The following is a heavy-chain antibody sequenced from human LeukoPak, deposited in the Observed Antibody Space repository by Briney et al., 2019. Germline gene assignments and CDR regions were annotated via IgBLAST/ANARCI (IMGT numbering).Heavy chain of an antibody. V-gene: IGHV3-74*01. CDR3: ARAPSEIGGYSPEYFRH. D-gene: IGHD3-22*01. CDR1: GFTFSTYW. Sequence: GGSLRLSCAASGFTFSTYWMHWVRQAPGKGLVWVARIKSDGSTSYADSVKGRFTISRDNANNTLSLQMNSLRPEDTGVYYCARAPSEIGGYSPEYFRHWGQGTLVTVSS. J-gene: IGHJ1*01. CDR2: IKSDGST.